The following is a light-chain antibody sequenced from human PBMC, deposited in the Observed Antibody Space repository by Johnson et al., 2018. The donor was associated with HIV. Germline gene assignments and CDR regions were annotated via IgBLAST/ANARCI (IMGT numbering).Light chain of an antibody. CDR2: DNN. CDR3: GTWDSSLCAYV. CDR1: SSNIGNNY. Sequence: QPVLTQPPSVSAAPGQKVTISCSGSSSNIGNNYVSWYQQLPGTAPKLLIYDNNKRPSGIPDRFSGSKSGTSATLGITGLQTGDEADYYCGTWDSSLCAYVVGTGTKVTVL. J-gene: IGLJ1*01. V-gene: IGLV1-51*01.